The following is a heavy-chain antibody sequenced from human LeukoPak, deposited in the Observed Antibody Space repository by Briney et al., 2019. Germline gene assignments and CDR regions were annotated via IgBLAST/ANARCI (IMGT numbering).Heavy chain of an antibody. D-gene: IGHD2-2*02. CDR3: ARGSCSSTSCYTV. V-gene: IGHV4-34*01. J-gene: IGHJ4*02. Sequence: GSLRLSCAASGFTVSSNYMSWIRQPPGKGLEWIGEINHGGSTNYNPSLKSRVTISVDTSKNQFSLKLSSVTAADTAVYYCARGSCSSTSCYTVWGQGTLVTVSS. CDR1: GFTVSSNY. CDR2: INHGGST.